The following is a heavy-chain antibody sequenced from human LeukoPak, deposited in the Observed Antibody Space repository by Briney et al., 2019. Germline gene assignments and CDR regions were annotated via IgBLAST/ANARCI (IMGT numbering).Heavy chain of an antibody. J-gene: IGHJ4*02. CDR2: INPDGSTT. CDR1: GFTFRSSW. D-gene: IGHD3-22*01. CDR3: ARAMISESDY. Sequence: GGSLRLSCAASGFTFRSSWMHWVRQAPGKGLAWVSRINPDGSTTTYADSVEGRFTIPRDNAKSTLYLQMDSLRAEDTAVYYCARAMISESDYWGQGTLVTVSS. V-gene: IGHV3-74*01.